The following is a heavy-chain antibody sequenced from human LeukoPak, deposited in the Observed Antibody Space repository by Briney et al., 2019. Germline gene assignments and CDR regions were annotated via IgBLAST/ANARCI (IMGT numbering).Heavy chain of an antibody. D-gene: IGHD4-17*01. V-gene: IGHV3-30*18. CDR2: ISYDGSHK. CDR3: AKGARGDTVTSIVGLNWFDP. J-gene: IGHJ5*02. Sequence: TGRSLRLSCAASGITFRSYGMQWVRQAPGKGLEWVAVISYDGSHKYYADSVKGRFSISRDNSKNTLYLQMNSLRADDTAVYYCAKGARGDTVTSIVGLNWFDPWGQGTLVTVSS. CDR1: GITFRSYG.